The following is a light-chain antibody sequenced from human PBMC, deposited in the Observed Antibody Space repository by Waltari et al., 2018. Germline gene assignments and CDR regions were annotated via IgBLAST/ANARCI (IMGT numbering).Light chain of an antibody. V-gene: IGKV1-39*01. Sequence: DIQMTQSPSSLSASVGDRVTITCRTSQRLSTSLNWYQQKPGRAPKLRIYGAASLQSGVPSRFSGGGSGTDFTLTISSLQREDYATYYCQQSYSASSPTFGPGTKV. CDR3: QQSYSASSPT. CDR1: QRLSTS. J-gene: IGKJ3*01. CDR2: GAA.